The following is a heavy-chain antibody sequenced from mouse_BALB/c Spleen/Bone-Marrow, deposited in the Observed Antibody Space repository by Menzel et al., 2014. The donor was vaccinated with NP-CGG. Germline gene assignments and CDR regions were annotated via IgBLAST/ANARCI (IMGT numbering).Heavy chain of an antibody. D-gene: IGHD1-1*01. V-gene: IGHV14-3*02. Sequence: EVKLVESGAELEKPGASVKLSCTASGFNIKDTYMHWVKQRPEQGLEWIGRIDPANGNTKYDPKFQGKATITADTSSNTAYLQLSSLTSEDTAVYYCAKYYYGNSLFAYWGQGTLVTVSA. CDR1: GFNIKDTY. J-gene: IGHJ3*01. CDR2: IDPANGNT. CDR3: AKYYYGNSLFAY.